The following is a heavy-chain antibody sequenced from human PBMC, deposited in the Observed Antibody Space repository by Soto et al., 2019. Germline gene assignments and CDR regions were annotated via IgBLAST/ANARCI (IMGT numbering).Heavy chain of an antibody. V-gene: IGHV1-69*01. D-gene: IGHD6-6*01. J-gene: IGHJ4*02. Sequence: QVQLVQSGAEVKKPGSSVKVSCKASGGTFSSYAISWVRQAPGQGLEWMGGIISIFGTANYAQKFQGRVTITADESTSTAYMELSSLRSEDTAVYYCARDRSARSIAAPCFDYWGQGTLVTVSS. CDR2: IISIFGTA. CDR1: GGTFSSYA. CDR3: ARDRSARSIAAPCFDY.